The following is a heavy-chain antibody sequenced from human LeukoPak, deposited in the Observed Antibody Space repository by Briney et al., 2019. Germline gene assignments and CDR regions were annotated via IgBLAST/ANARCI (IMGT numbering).Heavy chain of an antibody. Sequence: SVKVSCKASGGTSSSYAISWVRQAPGPGLEWMGRIIPILGIANYAQKFQGRVTITADKSTSTAYMELSSLRSEDTAVYYCARDHISNGDPHFDYWGQGTLVTVSS. J-gene: IGHJ4*02. CDR2: IIPILGIA. D-gene: IGHD4-17*01. CDR1: GGTSSSYA. CDR3: ARDHISNGDPHFDY. V-gene: IGHV1-69*04.